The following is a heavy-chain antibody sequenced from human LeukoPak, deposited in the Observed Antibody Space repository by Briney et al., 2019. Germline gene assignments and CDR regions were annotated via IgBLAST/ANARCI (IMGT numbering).Heavy chain of an antibody. V-gene: IGHV3-23*01. CDR1: GFTFSNYA. J-gene: IGHJ4*02. Sequence: GGSLRLSCAASGFTFSNYAMPWVRQAPGKGLDWVSGISASGGGTFYADSVRGRFTISRDNPKNALSLQMHSLRGEDTAVYFCAKKDNKGRDYFEYWGQGTLVTVST. CDR3: AKKDNKGRDYFEY. D-gene: IGHD2-15*01. CDR2: ISASGGGT.